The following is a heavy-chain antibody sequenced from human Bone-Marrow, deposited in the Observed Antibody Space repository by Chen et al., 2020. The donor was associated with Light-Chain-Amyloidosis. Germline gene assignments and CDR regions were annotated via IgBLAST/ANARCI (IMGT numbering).Heavy chain of an antibody. J-gene: IGHJ6*02. CDR1: GFTFGDYA. V-gene: IGHV3-49*03. D-gene: IGHD6-13*01. Sequence: EVQLVEFGGDFVQQGRSLRLSCTGSGFTFGDYAVSWLRQAPGKGLEWVGFIRRKSYGGTTEYAASVKGRFTISRDDSISTAYLQMNSLRTDDTAVYSCTSGAAADKYYYGLDVWGQGTTVTVSS. CDR3: TSGAAADKYYYGLDV. CDR2: IRRKSYGGTT.